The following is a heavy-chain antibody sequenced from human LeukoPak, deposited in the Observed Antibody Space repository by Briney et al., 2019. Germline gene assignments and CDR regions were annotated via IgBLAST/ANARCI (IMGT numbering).Heavy chain of an antibody. J-gene: IGHJ4*02. CDR2: IKQDGSEK. V-gene: IGHV3-7*04. CDR3: ARDRDYGAGSYYDY. Sequence: PGGSLRLSCAASGFTFSSYWMSWVRQAPGKGLEWVANIKQDGSEKYYVDSVKGRFTISRDNAKNSLYLQLNSLRAEDTAVYYCARDRDYGAGSYYDYWGQGTPVTVSS. CDR1: GFTFSSYW. D-gene: IGHD3-10*01.